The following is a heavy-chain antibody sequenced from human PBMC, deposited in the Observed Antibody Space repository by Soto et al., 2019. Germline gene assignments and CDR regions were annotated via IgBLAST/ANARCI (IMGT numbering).Heavy chain of an antibody. D-gene: IGHD2-2*01. CDR3: ARGFSSTSLNWFDS. Sequence: QVQMEQSGAEVKKPGSSVKVSCKASEYTFTSYDINWVRQATGQGLEWMGWMNPNSGNTGYAQTFQGRGIMTRSTSLSTAYMELTSLTSEVTAVYYCARGFSSTSLNWFDSWGQGTLVTVSS. V-gene: IGHV1-8*01. CDR2: MNPNSGNT. J-gene: IGHJ5*01. CDR1: EYTFTSYD.